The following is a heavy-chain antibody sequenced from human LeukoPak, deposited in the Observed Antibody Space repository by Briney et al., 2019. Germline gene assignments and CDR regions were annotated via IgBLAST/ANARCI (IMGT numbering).Heavy chain of an antibody. J-gene: IGHJ3*02. CDR2: IYYSGST. CDR1: GGSISSGDYY. D-gene: IGHD3-22*01. CDR3: ARTSRGYGAFDI. Sequence: SETLSLTCTVSGGSISSGDYYWSWIRQPPGKGLEWIGYIYYSGSTYYNPSLKSRVTISVDTSKNQFSLKLSSVTAADTAVYYCARTSRGYGAFDIWGQGTMVTVSS. V-gene: IGHV4-30-4*08.